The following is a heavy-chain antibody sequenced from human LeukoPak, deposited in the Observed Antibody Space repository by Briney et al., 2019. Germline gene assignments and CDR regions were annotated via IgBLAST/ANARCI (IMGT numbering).Heavy chain of an antibody. Sequence: PSETLSLTCTVSGGSISSYYWSWIRQPPGKGLEWIGYIYYSGSTNYNPSLKSRVTISVDTSKNQFSLKLSSVTAADTAVYYCARTGPDTAMGSDAFDIWGQGTMVTVSS. D-gene: IGHD5-18*01. J-gene: IGHJ3*02. V-gene: IGHV4-59*01. CDR2: IYYSGST. CDR1: GGSISSYY. CDR3: ARTGPDTAMGSDAFDI.